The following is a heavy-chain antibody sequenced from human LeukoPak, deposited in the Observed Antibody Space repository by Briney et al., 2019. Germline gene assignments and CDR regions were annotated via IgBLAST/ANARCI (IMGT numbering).Heavy chain of an antibody. CDR2: ISGSGSTI. CDR1: GFTFSTFSTYS. J-gene: IGHJ6*03. Sequence: GGSLRLSCAASGFTFSTFSTYSMNWVRQAPGKGLERVSYISGSGSTIYYADSVKGRFTISRDNSKNTLYLQMNSLRAEDTAVYYCAKDGQAILTVYYYYYYMDVWGKGTTVTISS. D-gene: IGHD3-9*01. V-gene: IGHV3-48*01. CDR3: AKDGQAILTVYYYYYYMDV.